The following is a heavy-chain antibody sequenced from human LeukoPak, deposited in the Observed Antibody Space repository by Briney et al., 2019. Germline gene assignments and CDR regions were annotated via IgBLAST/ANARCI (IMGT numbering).Heavy chain of an antibody. CDR2: ISYDGSNK. J-gene: IGHJ6*03. V-gene: IGHV3-30*04. CDR1: GFTFSSHA. Sequence: PGGSLRLSCAASGFTFSSHAMHWVRQAPGKGLEWVAVISYDGSNKYYADSVKGRFTISRDNAKNSLYLQMNSLRDEDTAVYYCVREGTNMDVWGKGATVAISS. CDR3: VREGTNMDV.